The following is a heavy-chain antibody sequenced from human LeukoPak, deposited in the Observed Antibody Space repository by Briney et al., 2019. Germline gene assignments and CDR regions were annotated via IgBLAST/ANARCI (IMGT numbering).Heavy chain of an antibody. CDR1: GFTFADYG. CDR2: INWNGGST. CDR3: ARDSTIDYDFWSGYSGYYFDY. J-gene: IGHJ4*02. D-gene: IGHD3-3*01. Sequence: GGSLRLSCAASGFTFADYGMSWVRQAPGKGLEWVSGINWNGGSTGYADSVKGGFTISRDNAKNSLYLQMNSLRAEDTALYYCARDSTIDYDFWSGYSGYYFDYWGQGTLVTVSS. V-gene: IGHV3-20*04.